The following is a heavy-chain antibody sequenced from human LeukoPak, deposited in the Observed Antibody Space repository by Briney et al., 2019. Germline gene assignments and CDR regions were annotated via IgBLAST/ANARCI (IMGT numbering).Heavy chain of an antibody. J-gene: IGHJ4*02. CDR2: IYSGGST. D-gene: IGHD6-19*01. Sequence: GGSLRLSCAASGFTVSSNYMSWVRQAPGKGLEWVSVIYSGGSTYYVDSVKGRFTISRVNSENTLYLQMNSLRAEDTAIYYCASSMHPGCFDYWGQGTLVTVSS. V-gene: IGHV3-53*01. CDR1: GFTVSSNY. CDR3: ASSMHPGCFDY.